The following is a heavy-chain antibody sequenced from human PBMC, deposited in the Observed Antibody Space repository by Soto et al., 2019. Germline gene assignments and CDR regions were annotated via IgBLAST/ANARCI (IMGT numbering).Heavy chain of an antibody. CDR2: IYNSEST. Sequence: SETLSLTYTVSGGSISSGDYYWSWVRQPPGKGLEWIGEIYNSESTNYNPSLKSRVTISVDKSKNQFSLNLYSVTAADTAVYYCTHGDYANDYWGQGTLVTVSS. V-gene: IGHV4-30-4*03. J-gene: IGHJ4*01. D-gene: IGHD4-17*01. CDR1: GGSISSGDYY. CDR3: THGDYANDY.